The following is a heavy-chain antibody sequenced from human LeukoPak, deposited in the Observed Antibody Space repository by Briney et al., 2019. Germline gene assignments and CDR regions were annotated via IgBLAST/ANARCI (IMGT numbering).Heavy chain of an antibody. J-gene: IGHJ3*02. CDR1: GFTFSSYS. Sequence: GGSLRLSCAASGFTFSSYSINWVRQAPGKGLEWVSSISSSSSYIYYADSVKGRFTISRDNAKNSLYLQMNSLRAEDTAVYYWARESSSWYGSAFDIWGQGTMVTVSS. CDR2: ISSSSSYI. V-gene: IGHV3-21*01. CDR3: ARESSSWYGSAFDI. D-gene: IGHD6-13*01.